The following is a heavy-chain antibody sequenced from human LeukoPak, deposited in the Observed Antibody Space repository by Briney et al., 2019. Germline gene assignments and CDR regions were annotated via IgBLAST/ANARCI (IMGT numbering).Heavy chain of an antibody. CDR1: GFTFSRYG. CDR2: IWYDGSNK. D-gene: IGHD2-15*01. V-gene: IGHV3-33*01. J-gene: IGHJ6*02. Sequence: GRSLRLSCAASGFTFSRYGMHWVRQAPGKGLEWVAVIWYDGSNKYYADSVKGRFTISRDNSKNTLYLQMNSLRAEDTAVYYCARDSGGYYYYYGMDVWGQGTTVTVSS. CDR3: ARDSGGYYYYYGMDV.